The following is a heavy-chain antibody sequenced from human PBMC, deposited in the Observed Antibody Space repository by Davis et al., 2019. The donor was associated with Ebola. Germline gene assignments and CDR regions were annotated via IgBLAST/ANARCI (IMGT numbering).Heavy chain of an antibody. CDR1: GFTFGSYAINIYA. D-gene: IGHD2-2*01. V-gene: IGHV3-23*01. J-gene: IGHJ6*04. Sequence: GESLKISCAASGFTFGSYAINIYAMSWVRQAPGKGLEWVSTISGSGGTTYYADSVKGRFTISRDNSNYTLYLQMSSLRVEDTAVYYCAKTSQPHGGDYYYYGMDVWGKGTTVTVSS. CDR2: ISGSGGTT. CDR3: AKTSQPHGGDYYYYGMDV.